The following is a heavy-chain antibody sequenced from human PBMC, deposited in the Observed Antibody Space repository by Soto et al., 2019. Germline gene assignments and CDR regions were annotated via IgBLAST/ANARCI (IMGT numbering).Heavy chain of an antibody. CDR3: VKDGSSGWPYYYGMDV. CDR1: GFTFSSYA. D-gene: IGHD6-19*01. V-gene: IGHV3-23*01. J-gene: IGHJ6*02. CDR2: ISGSGGST. Sequence: GGSLRLSCAASGFTFSSYAMSWVRQAPGKGLEWVSAISGSGGSTYYADSVKGRFTISRDNSKNTLYLQMSSLRPEDTAVYYCVKDGSSGWPYYYGMDVWGQGTTVTSP.